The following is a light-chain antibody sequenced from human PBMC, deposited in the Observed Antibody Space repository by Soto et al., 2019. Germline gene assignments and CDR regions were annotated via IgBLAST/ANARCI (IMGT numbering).Light chain of an antibody. CDR2: KAS. V-gene: IGKV1-5*03. CDR3: QQYNSYWRT. Sequence: DIQMTQSPSTLCASLGDRVTITFRASQSISSWLAWYQQKPGKAPKLLIYKASSLESGVPSRFSGSGSGTEFTLTISSLQPDDFATYYCQQYNSYWRTFGQGTKVDI. CDR1: QSISSW. J-gene: IGKJ1*01.